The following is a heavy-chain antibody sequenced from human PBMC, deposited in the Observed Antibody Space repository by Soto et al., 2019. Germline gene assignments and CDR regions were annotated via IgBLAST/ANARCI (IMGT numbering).Heavy chain of an antibody. D-gene: IGHD2-15*01. CDR1: GFSFSSHG. V-gene: IGHV3-30*18. CDR3: AKDHLPTTTTTPWFDP. J-gene: IGHJ5*02. CDR2: ITYDGNNK. Sequence: QVQLVGSGGGVVQPGRSLRLSCEASGFSFSSHGMHWVRQAPGKGLEWLAVITYDGNNKYYADSVKGRFSMSRDNYKYPLYLQMNSLRAEDTAVYYCAKDHLPTTTTTPWFDPWGQGTLVTVSS.